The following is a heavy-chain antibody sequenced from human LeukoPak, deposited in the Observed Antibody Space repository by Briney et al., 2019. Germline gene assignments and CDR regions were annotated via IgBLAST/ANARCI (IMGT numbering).Heavy chain of an antibody. CDR3: ASRPNFWSGYTNWFDP. V-gene: IGHV1-69*13. CDR2: IIPIFGTA. D-gene: IGHD3-3*01. J-gene: IGHJ5*02. Sequence: SVKVSCKASGGTFSSYAISWVRQAPGQGLEWMGGIIPIFGTADYAQKFQGRVTITADESTSTAYMELSSLRSEDTAVYYCASRPNFWSGYTNWFDPWGQGTLVTVSS. CDR1: GGTFSSYA.